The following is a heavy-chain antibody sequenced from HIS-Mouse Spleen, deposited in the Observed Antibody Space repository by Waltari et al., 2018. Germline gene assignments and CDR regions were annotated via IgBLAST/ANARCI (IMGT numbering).Heavy chain of an antibody. CDR1: GCSIISSSSS. J-gene: IGHJ2*01. V-gene: IGHV4-39*07. Sequence: QLQLQESGPGLVKPSETLSLPCTVSGCSIISSSSSSGWIRQPPGKGLEWIGSIYYSGSTYYNPSLKSRVTISVDTSKNQFSLKLSSVTAADTAVYYCAREIPYSSSWYDWYFDLWGRGTLVTVSS. CDR3: AREIPYSSSWYDWYFDL. D-gene: IGHD6-13*01. CDR2: IYYSGST.